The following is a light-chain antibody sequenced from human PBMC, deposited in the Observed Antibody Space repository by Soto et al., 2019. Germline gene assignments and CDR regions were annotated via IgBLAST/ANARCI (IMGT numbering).Light chain of an antibody. V-gene: IGLV1-47*01. CDR2: RNN. Sequence: QSVLTQPPSASATPGQRVTISCSGSSSNIGSNYVYWYQQLPGTAPKLLIYRNNQRPSGVPDRFSASKSGTSASLAISGLRSEDEADYYCAAWDDSLSGYVFGTGTKVTVL. J-gene: IGLJ1*01. CDR1: SSNIGSNY. CDR3: AAWDDSLSGYV.